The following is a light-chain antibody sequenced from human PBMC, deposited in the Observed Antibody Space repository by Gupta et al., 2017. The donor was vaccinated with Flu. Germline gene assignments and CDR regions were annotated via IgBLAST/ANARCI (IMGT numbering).Light chain of an antibody. CDR3: LRSYSGARPV. CDR1: TGAVTSGHY. CDR2: DTS. Sequence: QAVVTQEPSLTVSPGGTVTLTCGSSTGAVTSGHYPYWFQQKPGQAPRTLIYDTSNKHAWTPARFSGSLRGDKAALTLSGAQPEDEAEYYCLRSYSGARPVFGGGTKLTVL. J-gene: IGLJ2*01. V-gene: IGLV7-46*01.